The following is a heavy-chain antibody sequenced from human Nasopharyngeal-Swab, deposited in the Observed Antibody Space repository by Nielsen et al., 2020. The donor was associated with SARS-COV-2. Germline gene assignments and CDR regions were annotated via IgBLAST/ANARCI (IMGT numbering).Heavy chain of an antibody. CDR3: ARVIGLWFVSDY. V-gene: IGHV1-18*01. D-gene: IGHD3-10*01. Sequence: WVRQAPGQGLEWMGWISAYNGNTNYAQKLQGRVTMTTDTSTSTAYMELRSLRSDDTAVYYCARVIGLWFVSDYWGQGTLVTVSS. J-gene: IGHJ4*02. CDR2: ISAYNGNT.